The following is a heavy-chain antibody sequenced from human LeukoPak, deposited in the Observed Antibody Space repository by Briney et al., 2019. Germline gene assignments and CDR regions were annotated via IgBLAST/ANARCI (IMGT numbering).Heavy chain of an antibody. CDR3: TRVVGYGSGSYSSSTFDY. CDR2: IRSKAYGGTT. D-gene: IGHD3-10*01. Sequence: GGSLRLSCAASGFTFSSYAMSWVRQAPGKGLEWVGFIRSKAYGGTTEYAASVKGRFTISRDDSKSIAYLQMNSLKTEDTAVYYCTRVVGYGSGSYSSSTFDYWGQGTLVTVSS. J-gene: IGHJ4*02. V-gene: IGHV3-49*04. CDR1: GFTFSSYA.